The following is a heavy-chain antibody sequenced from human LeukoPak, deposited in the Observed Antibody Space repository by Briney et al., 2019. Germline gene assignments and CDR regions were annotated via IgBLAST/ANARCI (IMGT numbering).Heavy chain of an antibody. J-gene: IGHJ4*01. Sequence: PGGSLRLSCETSGLNLHDYTMHWIRHPPGKGLEWVSLINWDGGSTFYADSVKGRFTISRDTSKNSLHLQMESLRPDDTALYYCAKDLGKVIAAAGTSGFDAWGRGTLVTVSS. D-gene: IGHD1-1*01. CDR1: GLNLHDYT. V-gene: IGHV3-43*01. CDR2: INWDGGST. CDR3: AKDLGKVIAAAGTSGFDA.